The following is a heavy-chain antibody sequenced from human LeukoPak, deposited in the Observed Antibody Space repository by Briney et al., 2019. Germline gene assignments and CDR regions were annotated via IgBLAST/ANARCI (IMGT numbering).Heavy chain of an antibody. Sequence: GGSLRLSCAASGFTFSNAWMSWFRQAPGKGLEWVGRIKSKTECSTTDYSAPVKGRFTISRDDSKNTLYLQMNSLKTEDTAVYYCTTFGRFGVVVVPAVKDIKYYYGMDVWGQGTTVTVSS. V-gene: IGHV3-15*01. J-gene: IGHJ6*02. D-gene: IGHD2-2*01. CDR3: TTFGRFGVVVVPAVKDIKYYYGMDV. CDR2: IKSKTECSTT. CDR1: GFTFSNAW.